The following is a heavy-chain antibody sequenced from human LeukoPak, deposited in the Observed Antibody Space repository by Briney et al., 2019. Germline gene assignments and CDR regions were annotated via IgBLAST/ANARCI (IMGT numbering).Heavy chain of an antibody. J-gene: IGHJ3*01. CDR1: GYSISSGYY. Sequence: SETLSLTCTVSGYSISSGYYWGWIRQPPGKGLEWIGSIYHSGSTYYNPSLKSRVTISVDTSKNQFSLKLSSVTAADTAVYYCARGRGSRITYGSGSYAVWGQGTMVTVSS. D-gene: IGHD3-10*01. CDR2: IYHSGST. CDR3: ARGRGSRITYGSGSYAV. V-gene: IGHV4-38-2*02.